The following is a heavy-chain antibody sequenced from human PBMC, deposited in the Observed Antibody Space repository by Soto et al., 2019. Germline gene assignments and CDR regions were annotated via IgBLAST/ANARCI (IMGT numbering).Heavy chain of an antibody. CDR3: ARVGLIPGTANYFHAMDV. J-gene: IGHJ6*02. Sequence: PSETLSLTCTVSGGSISSYYWSWIRQPPGKGLEWIGYISYSGSTNYNPSLKSRVTISVGTSKNQFSLRLSSVTAADTAVYYCARVGLIPGTANYFHAMDVWGQGTTVTVSS. CDR1: GGSISSYY. CDR2: ISYSGST. V-gene: IGHV4-59*01. D-gene: IGHD1-7*01.